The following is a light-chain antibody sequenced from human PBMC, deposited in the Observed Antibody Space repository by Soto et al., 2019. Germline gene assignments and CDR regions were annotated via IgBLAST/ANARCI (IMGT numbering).Light chain of an antibody. V-gene: IGKV3-15*01. J-gene: IGKJ1*01. CDR1: QSVSSN. CDR2: GAS. Sequence: EIVMTQSPATLSVSPGERATLSCRASQSVSSNLAWYQQKPGQDPRLLIYGASTRATGIPARFSGSGSGTEFTLTISSLQSEDFAVYYCQQYNNWAPAFGQGTKVEIK. CDR3: QQYNNWAPA.